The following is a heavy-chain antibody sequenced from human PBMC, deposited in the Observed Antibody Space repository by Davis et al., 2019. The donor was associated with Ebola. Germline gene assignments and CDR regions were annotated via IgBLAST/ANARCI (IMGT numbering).Heavy chain of an antibody. J-gene: IGHJ6*02. CDR2: IIPIFGIA. D-gene: IGHD3/OR15-3a*01. CDR3: ARERITIFGLNYYYYYGMDV. V-gene: IGHV1-69*10. Sequence: AASVKVSCKASGGTFSSYAISWVRQAPGQGLEWMGGIIPIFGIANYAQKFQGRVTITADKSTSTAYMELSSLRSEDTAVYYCARERITIFGLNYYYYYGMDVWGQGTTVTVSS. CDR1: GGTFSSYA.